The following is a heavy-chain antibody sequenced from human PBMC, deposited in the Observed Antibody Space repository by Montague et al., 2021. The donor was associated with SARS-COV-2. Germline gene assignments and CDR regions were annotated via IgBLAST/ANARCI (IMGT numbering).Heavy chain of an antibody. D-gene: IGHD6-13*01. Sequence: VKPTQTLTLTCTVSGFSLSNARMGVSWIRQPPGKALEWLAHIFSNDEKSYSTSLKSRLTISKDTSKSQVVLTMTNMDPVDTATYYCARISIAAAGYYYYYGMDVWGQGTTVTVSS. CDR1: GFSLSNARMG. CDR3: ARISIAAAGYYYYYGMDV. V-gene: IGHV2-26*01. J-gene: IGHJ6*02. CDR2: IFSNDEK.